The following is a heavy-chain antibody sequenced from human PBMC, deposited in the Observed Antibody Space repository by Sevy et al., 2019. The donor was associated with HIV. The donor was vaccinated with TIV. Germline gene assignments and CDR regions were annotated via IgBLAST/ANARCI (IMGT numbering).Heavy chain of an antibody. CDR1: GFTISSYA. Sequence: GGSLRLSCAASGFTISSYAMHWVRQAPGKGLEWVAVISYDGNNQYHADSVKDRFTISRDNSKNTLYLQMNSLRAEDTAVYYCARDGSSGGLFLKDYYYFGMDVWGQGTTVTVSS. D-gene: IGHD3-16*01. CDR2: ISYDGNNQ. CDR3: ARDGSSGGLFLKDYYYFGMDV. V-gene: IGHV3-30*04. J-gene: IGHJ6*02.